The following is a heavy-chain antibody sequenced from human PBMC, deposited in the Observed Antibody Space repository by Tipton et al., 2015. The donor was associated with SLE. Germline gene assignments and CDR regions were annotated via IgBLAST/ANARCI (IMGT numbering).Heavy chain of an antibody. J-gene: IGHJ5*02. V-gene: IGHV4-59*08. CDR2: IAYIGTT. D-gene: IGHD4-11*01. Sequence: TLSLTCIVSGGSINNHYWNWIRQPPGKGPEWIGRIAYIGTTIYNPPLASRVTISVDTSKNQISLKLSSVTAADTAVYYCARRPVESAVIPSEGNWLDPWGQGTLVTVSS. CDR1: GGSINNHY. CDR3: ARRPVESAVIPSEGNWLDP.